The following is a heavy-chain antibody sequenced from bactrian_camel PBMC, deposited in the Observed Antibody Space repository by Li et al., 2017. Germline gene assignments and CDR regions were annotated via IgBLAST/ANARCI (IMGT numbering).Heavy chain of an antibody. CDR1: GFPMSSYC. Sequence: HVQPVESGGGSVQSGGSLRLSCAASGFPMSSYCMGWFRRVSGQEREGVAGIGSDGSTAYADSVKGRFTISRDNAKNTAYLQMNNLKPEDTAIYYCAADLPRPSGYSDYRGGGTAGLLRESEYNFWGQGTQVTVS. D-gene: IGHD4*01. J-gene: IGHJ4*01. V-gene: IGHV3S53*01. CDR3: AADLPRPSGYSDYRGGGTAGLLRESEYNF. CDR2: IGSDGST.